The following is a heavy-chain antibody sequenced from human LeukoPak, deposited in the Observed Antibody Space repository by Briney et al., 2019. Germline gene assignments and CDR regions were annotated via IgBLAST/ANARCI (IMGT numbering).Heavy chain of an antibody. CDR2: IRSKAYGATT. CDR1: GFTFGDYA. J-gene: IGHJ3*02. Sequence: PGGSLRLSCTASGFTFGDYAMTWVRQAPGKGLEWVCFIRSKAYGATTKYAASVKGRFTISRDDSESIAYLHMNSLKIDDTAVYYCTRGRHWNSGAFDIWGQGTMVSVSS. D-gene: IGHD1-7*01. CDR3: TRGRHWNSGAFDI. V-gene: IGHV3-49*04.